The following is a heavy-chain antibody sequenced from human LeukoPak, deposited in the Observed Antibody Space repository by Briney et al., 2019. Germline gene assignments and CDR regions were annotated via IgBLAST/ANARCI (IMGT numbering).Heavy chain of an antibody. D-gene: IGHD2-21*02. CDR2: ITSDSTT. J-gene: IGHJ3*01. V-gene: IGHV3-23*05. CDR3: GRDPNGDYVGAFEF. CDR1: GFILSAYA. Sequence: GGSLRLSCTASGFILSAYAMTWVRQAPGKGLEWVSSITSDSTTSYGDSVKGRFTISRDNSKNTVYLRMDSLRAEDTAIFYCGRDPNGDYVGAFEFWSRGTMVTVSS.